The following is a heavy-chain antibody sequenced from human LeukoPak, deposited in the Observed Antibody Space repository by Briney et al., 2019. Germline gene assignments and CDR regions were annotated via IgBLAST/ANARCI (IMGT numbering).Heavy chain of an antibody. CDR3: AEIVGATTEAFFDY. CDR2: ISGRGDTT. V-gene: IGHV3-23*01. J-gene: IGHJ4*02. D-gene: IGHD1-26*01. CDR1: GFTFSNYA. Sequence: PGGSLRLSCVASGFTFSNYAMSWVRQAPGKGLEWVSVISGRGDTTYYADSVKGRFTISRDNSKNTLYLQMNSLRAEDTAIYYCAEIVGATTEAFFDYWGQGTLVTVSS.